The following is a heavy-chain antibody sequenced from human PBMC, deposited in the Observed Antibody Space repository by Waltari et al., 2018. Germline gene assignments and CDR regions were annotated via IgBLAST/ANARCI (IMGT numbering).Heavy chain of an antibody. Sequence: QVQLVQSGAEVKKHGASVKVSCKASGYTFTGYYMHWVRQAPGQGLEWMGWINPNSGGTNYAQKFQGRVTMTRDTSISTAYMELSRLRSDDTAVYYCASDSLRSSRLPGFDPWGQGTLVTVSS. CDR3: ASDSLRSSRLPGFDP. J-gene: IGHJ5*02. CDR2: INPNSGGT. CDR1: GYTFTGYY. D-gene: IGHD3-16*02. V-gene: IGHV1-2*02.